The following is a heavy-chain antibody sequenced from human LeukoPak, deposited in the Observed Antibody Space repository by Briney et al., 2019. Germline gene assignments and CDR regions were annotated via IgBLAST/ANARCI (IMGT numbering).Heavy chain of an antibody. J-gene: IGHJ4*02. V-gene: IGHV3-7*04. CDR2: IKQDGSDK. CDR3: ARDPYDSSWGLCYFDY. Sequence: GGSLRLSCAASGFTFSSYWMSWVRQAPGKRLELVANIKQDGSDKKYVDSVKGRFTISRDNAKNSLYLQMNSLKAEDTAVYYCARDPYDSSWGLCYFDYWGQGNLVTVSS. D-gene: IGHD3-22*01. CDR1: GFTFSSYW.